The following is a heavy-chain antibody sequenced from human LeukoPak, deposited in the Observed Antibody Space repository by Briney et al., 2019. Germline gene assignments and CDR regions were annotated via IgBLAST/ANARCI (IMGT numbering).Heavy chain of an antibody. CDR1: GVSVSGYY. CDR2: IYHSGYT. V-gene: IGHV4-34*01. CDR3: ARMRCGHTDNICYNY. Sequence: SETLSLTCAVHGVSVSGYYWSWIRQSPGKGLEWIGEIYHSGYTNYNPPLKRRVTISAVTSENQLSLRLTSVTAADTAVYYCARMRCGHTDNICYNYWGQGTLVTVSS. D-gene: IGHD2-8*01. J-gene: IGHJ4*02.